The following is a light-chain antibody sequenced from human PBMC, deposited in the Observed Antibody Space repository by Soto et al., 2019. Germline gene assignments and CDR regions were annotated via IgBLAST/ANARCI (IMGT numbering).Light chain of an antibody. CDR1: QSVSSY. V-gene: IGKV3-11*01. CDR2: DAS. Sequence: IVLTQSPATLSLSPGERATLSCRASQSVSSYLAWYQQKPGQAPRLLIYDASNRATGIPARFSGSGSGTDFTLTISSLEPEDFAVYYCQQRRRTFGQGTKVDIK. CDR3: QQRRRT. J-gene: IGKJ1*01.